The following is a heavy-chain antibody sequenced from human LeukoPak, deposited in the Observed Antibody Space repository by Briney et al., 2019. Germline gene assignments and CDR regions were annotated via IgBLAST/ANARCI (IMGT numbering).Heavy chain of an antibody. Sequence: SETLSLTCTVSGGSISSYYWSWIRQPPGKGLEWIGEINHSGSTNYNPSLKSRVTISVDTSKNQFSLKLSSVTAADTAVYYCARTKVVIEDYWGQGTLVTVSS. J-gene: IGHJ4*02. CDR1: GGSISSYY. D-gene: IGHD4-23*01. CDR3: ARTKVVIEDY. V-gene: IGHV4-34*01. CDR2: INHSGST.